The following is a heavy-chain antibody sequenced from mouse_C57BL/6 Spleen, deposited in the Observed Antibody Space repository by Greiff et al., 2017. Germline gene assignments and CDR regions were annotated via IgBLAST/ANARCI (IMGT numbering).Heavy chain of an antibody. J-gene: IGHJ2*01. CDR3: ARSPFTTVVPFDY. V-gene: IGHV1-26*01. Sequence: VQLQQSGPELVKPGASVKISCKASGYTFTDYYMNWVKQSHGKSLEWIGDINPNNGGTSYNQKFKGKATLTVDKSSSTAYMELRSLTSEDSEVYYCARSPFTTVVPFDYWGQGTTLTVSS. D-gene: IGHD1-1*01. CDR2: INPNNGGT. CDR1: GYTFTDYY.